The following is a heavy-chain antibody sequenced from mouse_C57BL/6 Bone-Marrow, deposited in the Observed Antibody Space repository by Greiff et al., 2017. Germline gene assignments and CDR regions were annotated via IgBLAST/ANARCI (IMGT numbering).Heavy chain of an antibody. J-gene: IGHJ1*03. CDR2: ISGGGGNT. Sequence: EVHLVESGGGLVKPGGSLKLSCAASGFTFSSYTMSWVRQTPEKRLEWVATISGGGGNTYYPDSVKGRFTINRDNAKNTLYQQMSSLRTEDTALYYCARHAYYGSSYWYFDVWGTGTTVTVSS. CDR3: ARHAYYGSSYWYFDV. D-gene: IGHD1-1*01. CDR1: GFTFSSYT. V-gene: IGHV5-9*01.